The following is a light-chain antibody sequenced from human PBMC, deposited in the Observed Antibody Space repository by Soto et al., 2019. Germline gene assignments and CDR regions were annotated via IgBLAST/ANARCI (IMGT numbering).Light chain of an antibody. J-gene: IGLJ3*02. V-gene: IGLV2-8*01. CDR3: TSYAGDTSLGV. CDR1: SSDVGGYNY. Sequence: QSVLTQPPSASGSPGQSVAISCTGTSSDVGGYNYVSWYQQHPGKAPKLMIYEVNKRPSGVPDRFSGSKSGNTASLTVSGLQAEDEADYYCTSYAGDTSLGVLGGGTQLTVL. CDR2: EVN.